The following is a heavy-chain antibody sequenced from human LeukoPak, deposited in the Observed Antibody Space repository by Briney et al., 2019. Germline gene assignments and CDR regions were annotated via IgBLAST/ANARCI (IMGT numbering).Heavy chain of an antibody. Sequence: PGGSLRLSCTASGFTFGDYAMSWFRQAPGKGLEGVSAISGSGGSTYYADSVKGRFTISRDNSKNTLYLQMNSLRAEDTAVYYCAKDRERWLQFNYFDYWGQGTLVTVSS. V-gene: IGHV3-23*01. J-gene: IGHJ4*02. D-gene: IGHD5-24*01. CDR1: GFTFGDYA. CDR2: ISGSGGST. CDR3: AKDRERWLQFNYFDY.